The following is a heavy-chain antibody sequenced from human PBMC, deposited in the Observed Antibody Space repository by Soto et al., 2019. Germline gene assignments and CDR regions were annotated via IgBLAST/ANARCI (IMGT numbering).Heavy chain of an antibody. Sequence: VQLVESGGGVVQPGRSLRLSCAASGFTFSSYGMHWVRQAPGKGLEWVTVIWYDGSNRYYADSVKGRFTISRDNSKSTVYLQMNRLRAEDTAVYYCARDWYSGSPNAGGLDPWGQGTLVTVSS. CDR1: GFTFSSYG. V-gene: IGHV3-33*01. CDR2: IWYDGSNR. CDR3: ARDWYSGSPNAGGLDP. J-gene: IGHJ5*02. D-gene: IGHD6-13*01.